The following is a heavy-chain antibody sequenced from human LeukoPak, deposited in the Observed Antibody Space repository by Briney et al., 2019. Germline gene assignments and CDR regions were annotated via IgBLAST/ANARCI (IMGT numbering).Heavy chain of an antibody. Sequence: AASVKVSCKASGGTFSSYAISWVRQAPGQGLEWMGGIIPIFGTANYAQKFQGRVSMTRDTSITTAYMELSSLRSDDTAIYYCARNTPNYGDFDFWGQGTLVTVSS. J-gene: IGHJ4*02. CDR1: GGTFSSYA. CDR2: IIPIFGTA. V-gene: IGHV1-69*05. CDR3: ARNTPNYGDFDF. D-gene: IGHD4-17*01.